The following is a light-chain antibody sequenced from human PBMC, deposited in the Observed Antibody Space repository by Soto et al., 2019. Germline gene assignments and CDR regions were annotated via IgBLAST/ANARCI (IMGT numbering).Light chain of an antibody. Sequence: DIQLTQSPSFLSASVGDRVTITCRASQGISSYLAWYQQKPGKAPKLLLYAASTLQSAVPSRFSGSGSGTEFTLTISSLQPEDFATYYCQQLNSYPLTFGQGTRLEIK. CDR2: AAS. V-gene: IGKV1-9*01. CDR3: QQLNSYPLT. J-gene: IGKJ5*01. CDR1: QGISSY.